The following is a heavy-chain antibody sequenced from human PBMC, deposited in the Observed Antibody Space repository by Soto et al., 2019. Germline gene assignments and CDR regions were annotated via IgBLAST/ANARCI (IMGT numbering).Heavy chain of an antibody. CDR3: ARGSGVVAAPPLESGAQLDY. Sequence: AAETLSLICAVSGGSICSGDYYWSWIGLPPGKGLEWIGYIYYSGSTYYNPSRKSRVTKSVDTSKNQFSLKLSSVTAADTAVYYCARGSGVVAAPPLESGAQLDYWGQGTLVTVSS. CDR2: IYYSGST. J-gene: IGHJ4*02. D-gene: IGHD2-15*01. V-gene: IGHV4-30-4*01. CDR1: GGSICSGDYY.